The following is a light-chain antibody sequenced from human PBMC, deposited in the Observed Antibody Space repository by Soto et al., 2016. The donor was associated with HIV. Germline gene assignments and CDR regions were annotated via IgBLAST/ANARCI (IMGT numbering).Light chain of an antibody. CDR3: QVWDISSDHYV. J-gene: IGLJ1*01. CDR1: NIGSKS. CDR2: DDT. Sequence: SYILTQPPSVSVAPGKTARITCGGNNIGSKSVHWYQQKPGQAPILVVYDDTARPSGIPDRFSGSNSGNTATLTINRVEAGDEADYFCQVWDISSDHYVFGTVTTVTVL. V-gene: IGLV3-21*03.